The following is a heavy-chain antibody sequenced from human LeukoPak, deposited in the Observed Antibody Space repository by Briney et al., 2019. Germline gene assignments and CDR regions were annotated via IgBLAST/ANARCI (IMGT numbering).Heavy chain of an antibody. V-gene: IGHV3-21*01. J-gene: IGHJ4*02. D-gene: IGHD3-22*01. Sequence: PGDSLRLSCAASGFTFNSYSMDWVRQAPGKGLEWVSSISSSSSYIYYADSVKGRFTISRDNAKNSLYLQMNSLRAEDTAVYYCAYLSISMIVVDRGQGTLVTVSS. CDR1: GFTFNSYS. CDR2: ISSSSSYI. CDR3: AYLSISMIVVD.